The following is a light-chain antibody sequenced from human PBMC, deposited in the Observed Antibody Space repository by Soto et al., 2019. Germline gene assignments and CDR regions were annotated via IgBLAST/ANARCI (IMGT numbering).Light chain of an antibody. V-gene: IGLV4-69*01. J-gene: IGLJ2*01. Sequence: QSVLTQSPSASASLGASVKLTCTLSSGHSSYAIAWHQQQPEKGPRYLMKLNSDGSHSKGDGIPDRFSGSNSGAERYLTISSLQSEDEADYYCQTWGSGPVVFGGGTKVTVL. CDR2: LNSDGSH. CDR3: QTWGSGPVV. CDR1: SGHSSYA.